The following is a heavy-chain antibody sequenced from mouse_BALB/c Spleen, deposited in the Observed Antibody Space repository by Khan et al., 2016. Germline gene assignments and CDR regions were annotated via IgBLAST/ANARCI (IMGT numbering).Heavy chain of an antibody. CDR2: IWAGGST. CDR1: GFSLTSYG. Sequence: QVQLKQSGPGLVAPSQSLSITCTVSGFSLTSYGVHWVRQPPGKGLEWLGVIWAGGSTHYNSALMSRLSISKDNSKSQVCLKMNSLQTDDTAMYYCARDRPFYAMDYWGQGTSVTVSS. J-gene: IGHJ4*01. V-gene: IGHV2-9*02. CDR3: ARDRPFYAMDY.